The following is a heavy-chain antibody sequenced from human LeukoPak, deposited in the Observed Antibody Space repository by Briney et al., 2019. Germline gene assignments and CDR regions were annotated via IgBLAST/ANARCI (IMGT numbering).Heavy chain of an antibody. V-gene: IGHV3-23*01. Sequence: GGSLRLSCEASGFTFSSYGMSWVRQAPGKGLECVSDISGGGGGKYYADSVKGRFTISRDNSKNTLYLQMNSLRAEDAAVYFCAKRVAHSSGAYWDYWGQGILVTVSS. CDR3: AKRVAHSSGAYWDY. D-gene: IGHD6-19*01. J-gene: IGHJ4*02. CDR2: ISGGGGGK. CDR1: GFTFSSYG.